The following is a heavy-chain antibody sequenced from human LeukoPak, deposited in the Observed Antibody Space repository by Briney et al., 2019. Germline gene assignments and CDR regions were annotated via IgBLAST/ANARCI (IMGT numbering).Heavy chain of an antibody. CDR3: ARERRGMTQLDY. CDR1: GGSISSGDYY. J-gene: IGHJ4*02. Sequence: SQTLSLTRTVSGGSISSGDYYWSWIRQPPGKGLEWIGYIYYSGITYYNPSLKSRVTISVDTSKNQFSLKLRSVTAADTAVYYCARERRGMTQLDYWGQGTLDTVSS. V-gene: IGHV4-30-4*01. CDR2: IYYSGIT.